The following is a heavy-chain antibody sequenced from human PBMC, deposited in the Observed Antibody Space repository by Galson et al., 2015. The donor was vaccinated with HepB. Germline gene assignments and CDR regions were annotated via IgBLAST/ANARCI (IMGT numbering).Heavy chain of an antibody. CDR2: INTNTGNP. CDR3: ARSLTTETGLRGVSYHYYYYYGMDV. J-gene: IGHJ6*02. V-gene: IGHV7-4-1*02. CDR1: GYTFTSYA. D-gene: IGHD3-10*01. Sequence: SVKVSCKASGYTFTSYAMNWVRQAPGQGLEWMGWINTNTGNPTYAQGFTGRFVFSLDTSVSTAYLQISSLKAEDTAVYYCARSLTTETGLRGVSYHYYYYYGMDVWGQGTTVTVSS.